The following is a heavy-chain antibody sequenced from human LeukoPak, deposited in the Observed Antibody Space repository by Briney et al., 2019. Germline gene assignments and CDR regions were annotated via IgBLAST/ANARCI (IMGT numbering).Heavy chain of an antibody. CDR1: GFTFSSYG. CDR3: AKIDASSSWYSDY. J-gene: IGHJ4*02. D-gene: IGHD6-13*01. Sequence: PGRSLRLSCAASGFTFSSYGMHWVRQAPGRGLEWVAVISYDGSNKYYADSVKGRFTISRDNSKNTLYLQMNSLRAEDTAVYYCAKIDASSSWYSDYWGQGTLVTVSS. CDR2: ISYDGSNK. V-gene: IGHV3-30*18.